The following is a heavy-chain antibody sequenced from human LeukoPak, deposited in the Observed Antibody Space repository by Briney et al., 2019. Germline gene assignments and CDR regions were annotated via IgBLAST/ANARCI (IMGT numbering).Heavy chain of an antibody. CDR3: ARVSGSCYSDY. CDR2: IYHSGST. D-gene: IGHD2-15*01. CDR1: GYSISSGYY. V-gene: IGHV4-38-2*02. Sequence: SETLSLTCTVSGYSISSGYYWGWIRQPPGKGLEWIGSIYHSGSTYYNSSLKSRVTISVDTSKNQFSLKLSSVTAADTAVYYCARVSGSCYSDYWGQGTLVTVSS. J-gene: IGHJ4*02.